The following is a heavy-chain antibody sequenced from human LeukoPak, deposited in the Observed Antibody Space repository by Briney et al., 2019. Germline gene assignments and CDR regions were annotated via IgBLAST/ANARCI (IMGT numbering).Heavy chain of an antibody. CDR1: GFTFSNSV. CDR2: ILGTGDYT. CDR3: ARGSKGTYGY. V-gene: IGHV3-23*01. Sequence: GGSLRLSCVASGFTFSNSVMTWVRQAPGKGLEWVSSILGTGDYTYFANSVKGRSTISRDNSKNTLYLQMNSLRAGDTAIYYCARGSKGTYGYWGQGTLVTVSS. D-gene: IGHD3-10*01. J-gene: IGHJ4*02.